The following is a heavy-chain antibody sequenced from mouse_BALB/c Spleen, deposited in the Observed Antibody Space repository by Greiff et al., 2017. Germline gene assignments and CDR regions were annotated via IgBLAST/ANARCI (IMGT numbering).Heavy chain of an antibody. J-gene: IGHJ4*01. V-gene: IGHV5-17*02. CDR2: ISSGSSTI. CDR3: ARKAYYGSYGGAMDY. D-gene: IGHD2-10*01. CDR1: GFTFSSFG. Sequence: EVKLMESGGGLVQPGGSRKLSCAASGFTFSSFGMHWVRQAPEKGLEWVAYISSGSSTIYYADTVKGRFTISRDNPKNTLFLQMTSLRSEDTAMYYCARKAYYGSYGGAMDYWGQGTSVTVSS.